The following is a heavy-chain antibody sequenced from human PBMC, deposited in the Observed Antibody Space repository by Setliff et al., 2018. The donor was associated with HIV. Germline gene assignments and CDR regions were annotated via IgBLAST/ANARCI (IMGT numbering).Heavy chain of an antibody. V-gene: IGHV4-39*07. CDR1: GGSVSSPSFY. CDR2: VYNSGIT. J-gene: IGHJ5*02. Sequence: SETLSLTCAVSGGSVSSPSFYWGWIRQPPGKGLEWIGSVYNSGITFKNPSLKSRVSISVDRSGNQFSLRLTSVTAADTAVYYCATCRHRPSNWFDPWGQGTVVT. CDR3: ATCRHRPSNWFDP.